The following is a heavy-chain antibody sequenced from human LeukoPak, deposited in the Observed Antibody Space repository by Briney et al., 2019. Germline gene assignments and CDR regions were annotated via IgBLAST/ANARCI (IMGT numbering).Heavy chain of an antibody. CDR1: GFTFSSYA. Sequence: GGSLRLSCAASGFTFSSYAMHWVRQAPGKGMEWVAVISYDGSNKYYADSVKGRFTISRDNSKNTLYLQMNSLRAEDTAVYYCAREDNDAFDIWGQATMVTVSS. J-gene: IGHJ3*02. V-gene: IGHV3-30-3*01. CDR2: ISYDGSNK. CDR3: AREDNDAFDI.